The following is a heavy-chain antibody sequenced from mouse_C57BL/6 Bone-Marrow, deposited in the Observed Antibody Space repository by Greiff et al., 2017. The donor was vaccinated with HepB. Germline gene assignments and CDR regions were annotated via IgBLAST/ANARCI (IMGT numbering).Heavy chain of an antibody. CDR2: IYPGDGDT. Sequence: QVQLQQSGAELVKPGASVKISCKASGYAFSSYWMNWVKQRPGKGLEWIGQIYPGDGDTNYNGKFKGKATLTADKSSSTAYMKLSSLTSEDSAVYFCARERRAPYYFDYWGQGTTLTVSS. V-gene: IGHV1-80*01. D-gene: IGHD3-1*01. CDR3: ARERRAPYYFDY. J-gene: IGHJ2*01. CDR1: GYAFSSYW.